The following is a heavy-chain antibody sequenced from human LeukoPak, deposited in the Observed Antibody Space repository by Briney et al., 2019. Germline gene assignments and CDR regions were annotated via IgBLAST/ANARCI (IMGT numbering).Heavy chain of an antibody. V-gene: IGHV3-33*01. J-gene: IGHJ3*02. CDR3: ARYLGGRNAFDI. CDR2: IWYDGSKA. Sequence: PGGSLRLSCVASGFTFSGYGMHWVRQAPGKGLEGVAVIWYDGSKAYYADSVKGRFTISIDNSKDTLYLQMSSLRVEDTAAYYCARYLGGRNAFDIWGQGTMVTVSS. CDR1: GFTFSGYG. D-gene: IGHD3-16*01.